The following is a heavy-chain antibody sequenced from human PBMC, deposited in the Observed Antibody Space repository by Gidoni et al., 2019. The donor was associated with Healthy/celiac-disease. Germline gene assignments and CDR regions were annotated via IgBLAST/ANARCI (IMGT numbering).Heavy chain of an antibody. Sequence: QVQLQQWGAGLLKPSETLSLTRAVYGGSFSGYYWSWIRQPPGKGLEWIGEINHSGSTNYNPSLKSRVTISLDTSKNQFSLKLSSVTAADTAVYYCARGRRVTMVRQNWFDPWGQGTLVTVSS. CDR1: GGSFSGYY. D-gene: IGHD3-10*01. CDR3: ARGRRVTMVRQNWFDP. CDR2: INHSGST. V-gene: IGHV4-34*01. J-gene: IGHJ5*02.